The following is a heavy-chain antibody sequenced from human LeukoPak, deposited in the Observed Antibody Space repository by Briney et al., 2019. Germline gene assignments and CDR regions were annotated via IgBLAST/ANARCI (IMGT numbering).Heavy chain of an antibody. J-gene: IGHJ4*02. Sequence: PGVSLTLSCAPSGFIFNSYSMNWARRAPGKGLEWVSSISSSSSYIYYAVPVKGRFTISRDNAKNSLYLQVNTLRAEDTAVYYWAGERDYYFYYWGQGTLVTVSS. CDR1: GFIFNSYS. CDR2: ISSSSSYI. D-gene: IGHD3-3*01. CDR3: AGERDYYFYY. V-gene: IGHV3-21*01.